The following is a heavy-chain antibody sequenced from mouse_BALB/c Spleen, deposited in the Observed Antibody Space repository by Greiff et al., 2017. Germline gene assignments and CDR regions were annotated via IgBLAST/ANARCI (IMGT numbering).Heavy chain of an antibody. D-gene: IGHD1-1*01. J-gene: IGHJ4*01. CDR3: GREHASSDPYAMDY. CDR2: INPYNGDT. Sequence: EVQLQQSGPELVKPGASVKISCKASGYSFTGSFMNWVKQSHGKSLEWIGRINPYNGDTFYNQKFKGKATLTVDKSSSTAHMELLSLTSEDSAVYYCGREHASSDPYAMDYWGQGTSVTVSS. CDR1: GYSFTGSF. V-gene: IGHV1-37*01.